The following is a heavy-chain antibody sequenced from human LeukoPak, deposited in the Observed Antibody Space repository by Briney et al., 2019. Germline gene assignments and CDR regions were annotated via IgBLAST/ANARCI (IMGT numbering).Heavy chain of an antibody. V-gene: IGHV1-2*02. CDR3: ARESPGYGLD. D-gene: IGHD6-13*01. CDR2: INPNSGGT. Sequence: ASVKVSCTASGYTFTSYGISWVRQAPGQGLEWMGWINPNSGGTNYAQTFQGRVTMTRDTSISTAYMELSRLRSDDTAVYYCARESPGYGLDWGQGTLVTVSS. CDR1: GYTFTSYG. J-gene: IGHJ4*02.